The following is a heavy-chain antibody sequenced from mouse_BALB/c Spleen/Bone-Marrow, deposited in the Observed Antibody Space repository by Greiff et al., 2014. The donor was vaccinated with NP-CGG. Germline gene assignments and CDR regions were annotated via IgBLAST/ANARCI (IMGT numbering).Heavy chain of an antibody. CDR2: ISSGSTAI. CDR1: GFTFSSFG. V-gene: IGHV5-17*02. Sequence: VQLQQSGGGLVQPGGSRKLSCAASGFTFSSFGMHWVRQAPEKGLEWVAYISSGSTAIFYADTVKGRFTISRDNPKNTLFLQMTSLRSEDTAMYYCTRGGNWDDFDVWGAGTTVTVSS. CDR3: TRGGNWDDFDV. J-gene: IGHJ1*01. D-gene: IGHD4-1*01.